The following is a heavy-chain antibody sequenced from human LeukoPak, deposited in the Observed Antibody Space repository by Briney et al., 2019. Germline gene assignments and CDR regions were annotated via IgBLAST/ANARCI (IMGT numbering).Heavy chain of an antibody. CDR1: GGSLSGYY. J-gene: IGHJ5*02. CDR3: ARARGVVPAAMSGWFDP. D-gene: IGHD2-2*01. Sequence: TSETLSLTCAVYGGSLSGYYWSWIRQPPGKGLEWIGEINHSGSTNYNPSLKSRVTISVDTSKNQFSLKLSSVTAADTAVYYCARARGVVPAAMSGWFDPWGQGALVTVSS. CDR2: INHSGST. V-gene: IGHV4-34*01.